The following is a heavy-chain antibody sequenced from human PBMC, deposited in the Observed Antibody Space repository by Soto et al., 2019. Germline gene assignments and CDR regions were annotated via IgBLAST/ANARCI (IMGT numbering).Heavy chain of an antibody. CDR3: AGYCSSTSCYSGDY. CDR1: GGSISSSNW. J-gene: IGHJ4*02. Sequence: PSETLSLTCAVSGGSISSSNWWSWVRQPPGKGLEWIGEIYHSGSTNYNPSLKSRVTISVDKSKNQFSLKLSSVTAADTAVYYCAGYCSSTSCYSGDYWGQGTLVTVS. V-gene: IGHV4-4*02. CDR2: IYHSGST. D-gene: IGHD2-2*02.